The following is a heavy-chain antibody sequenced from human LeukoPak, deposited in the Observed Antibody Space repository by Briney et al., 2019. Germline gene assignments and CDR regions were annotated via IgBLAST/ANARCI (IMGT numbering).Heavy chain of an antibody. V-gene: IGHV4-34*01. D-gene: IGHD3-16*02. CDR2: INHSGST. J-gene: IGHJ4*02. CDR1: GGSFSGYY. CDR3: ARGVLGVWGTFSYRGVDYFDY. Sequence: SETLSLTCAVYGGSFSGYYWSWIRQPPGKGLEWIGEINHSGSTNYNPSLKSRVTISADTSKNQFSLKLSSVTAADTAVYYCARGVLGVWGTFSYRGVDYFDYRGQGTLVTVSS.